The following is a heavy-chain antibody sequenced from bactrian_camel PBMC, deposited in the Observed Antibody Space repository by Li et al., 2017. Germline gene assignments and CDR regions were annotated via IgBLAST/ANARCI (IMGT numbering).Heavy chain of an antibody. V-gene: IGHV3S53*01. Sequence: HVQLVESGGGSVQPGGSLRLSCVTSASTYYSNCMAWFRQAPGKEREVVATIDNHGSVSFQRSVLGRFTISKDNAKNTVYLQMNDLKSEDSAMYYCAAKENADGIWWYTSSSYKLWGQGTQVTVS. CDR1: ASTYYSNC. CDR3: AAKENADGIWWYTSSSYKL. CDR2: IDNHGSV. D-gene: IGHD7*01. J-gene: IGHJ4*01.